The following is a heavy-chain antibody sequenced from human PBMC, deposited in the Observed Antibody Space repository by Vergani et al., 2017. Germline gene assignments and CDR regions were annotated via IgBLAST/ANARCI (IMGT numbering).Heavy chain of an antibody. D-gene: IGHD5-24*01. Sequence: EVMLVQSGAEVKKPGESLKISCKYSESSFISNEIAWVRQMSGKGLQWMGNINPIDSKIAYSPSFQGQAIMSLDKSITTAYLQWRSLKASDTAIYYCTRMARDGYNRGGWCDPWGQGTLVTVSS. V-gene: IGHV5-51*03. CDR2: INPIDSKI. CDR1: ESSFISNE. CDR3: TRMARDGYNRGGWCDP. J-gene: IGHJ5*02.